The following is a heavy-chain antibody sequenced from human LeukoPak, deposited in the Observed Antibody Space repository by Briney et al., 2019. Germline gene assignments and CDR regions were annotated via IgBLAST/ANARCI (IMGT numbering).Heavy chain of an antibody. Sequence: GESLKISCKGSGYSFTTYWIGLVRRMPGNSLEWLGIIYPGDSDTRYSTSFQGQVTISADNSISTAYLQWSSLKASDTAMYYCATPYSSSSIAYWGQGTLVTVSS. CDR2: IYPGDSDT. V-gene: IGHV5-51*01. CDR3: ATPYSSSSIAY. CDR1: GYSFTTYW. J-gene: IGHJ4*02. D-gene: IGHD6-6*01.